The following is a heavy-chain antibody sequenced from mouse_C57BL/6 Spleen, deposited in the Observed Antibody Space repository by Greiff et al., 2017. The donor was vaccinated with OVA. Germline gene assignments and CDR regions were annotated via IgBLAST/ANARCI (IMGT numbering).Heavy chain of an antibody. Sequence: VQLQQSGPELVKPGASVKISCKASGYAFSSSWMNWVKQRPGKGLEWIGRIYPGDGDTNYNGKVKGKATLTADKSSSTAYMHLSSLTSEDSAVYFCAREEGIWYYFDYWGQGTSLTVSS. V-gene: IGHV1-82*01. J-gene: IGHJ2*02. CDR3: AREEGIWYYFDY. CDR2: IYPGDGDT. CDR1: GYAFSSSW.